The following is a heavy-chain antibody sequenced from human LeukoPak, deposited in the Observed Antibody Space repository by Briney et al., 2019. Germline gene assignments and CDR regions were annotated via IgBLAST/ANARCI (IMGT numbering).Heavy chain of an antibody. CDR2: ISVLTRNT. D-gene: IGHD3-10*01. CDR3: AKDLKPGALDY. J-gene: IGHJ4*02. Sequence: KTGGSLRLSCAASGFTFSDHYMDWVRQAPGKGLEWVASISVLTRNTYYPDSVQGRFIISRDDSKSKLYLQLNSLRVEDTAIYYCAKDLKPGALDYWGKGTLVTVS. V-gene: IGHV3-69-1*02. CDR1: GFTFSDHY.